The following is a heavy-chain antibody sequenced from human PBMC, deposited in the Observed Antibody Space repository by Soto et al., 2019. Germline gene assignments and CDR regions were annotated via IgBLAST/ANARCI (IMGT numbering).Heavy chain of an antibody. Sequence: EVHLVESGGGLVQPGGSLRLSCAASGFTFSSYWMHWVRQAPGKGLVWVSRINSDGSSTTYADSVKGRFTISRANAKNTLYLQMKSLSAEDTAVYYCARDDYGGNAFYFFDYWGQGTLVTVSS. CDR3: ARDDYGGNAFYFFDY. CDR2: INSDGSST. D-gene: IGHD4-17*01. J-gene: IGHJ4*01. CDR1: GFTFSSYW. V-gene: IGHV3-74*01.